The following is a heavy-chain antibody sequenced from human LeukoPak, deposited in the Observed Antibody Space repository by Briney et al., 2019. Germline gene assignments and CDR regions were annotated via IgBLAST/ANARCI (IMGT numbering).Heavy chain of an antibody. CDR3: ARDNSVGDNAWWFDP. D-gene: IGHD1-26*01. J-gene: IGHJ5*02. V-gene: IGHV1-69*05. Sequence: GASVKVSCKASGGTFSSYAINWVRQAPGQGLEWMGGIIPIFGTANYAQKFQGRVTMTRDMSTSTDYMELSSLRSEDTAIYYCARDNSVGDNAWWFDPWGQGTLVTVSS. CDR1: GGTFSSYA. CDR2: IIPIFGTA.